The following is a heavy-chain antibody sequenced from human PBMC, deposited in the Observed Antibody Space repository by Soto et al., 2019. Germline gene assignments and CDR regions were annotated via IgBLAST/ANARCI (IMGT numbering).Heavy chain of an antibody. CDR2: IRSYGDRT. V-gene: IGHV3-23*01. CDR3: AKSSVWYPYFDS. J-gene: IGHJ4*02. CDR1: GFTFSSYA. Sequence: QPGGSLRLSCAGSGFTFSSYAMSWVRQAPGKGLEWVSSIRSYGDRTYYAESVEGRFTISRDNSRDTLFLQMNSLRAEDTAIYYCAKSSVWYPYFDSWGQGTLVTVSS. D-gene: IGHD6-13*01.